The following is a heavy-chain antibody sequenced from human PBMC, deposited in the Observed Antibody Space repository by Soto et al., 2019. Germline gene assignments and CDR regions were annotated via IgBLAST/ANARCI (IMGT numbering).Heavy chain of an antibody. CDR1: GGSISSADYY. Sequence: QVQLQESGPGLVKPSQTLSLTCTVSGGSISSADYYWSWIRQHPGKGLEWIGYISYSGSTYYNTSLESRVTISVDTSKNQFSLKLSSVTGADTAVYYCARMMVTAMDFDYCGQGALVTVSS. V-gene: IGHV4-31*03. CDR2: ISYSGST. CDR3: ARMMVTAMDFDY. J-gene: IGHJ4*02. D-gene: IGHD2-21*02.